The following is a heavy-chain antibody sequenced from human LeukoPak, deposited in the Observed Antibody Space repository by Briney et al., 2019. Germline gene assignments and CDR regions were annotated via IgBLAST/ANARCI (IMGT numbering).Heavy chain of an antibody. CDR3: ARVPGGATFDY. CDR1: GFTFSNYW. J-gene: IGHJ4*02. D-gene: IGHD1-26*01. CDR2: IYSDGITT. Sequence: GRSLRLSCVASGFTFSNYWMHWVRQAPGKGLVWVSRIYSDGITTTYADSVKGRFTISRDNAKNTLYLQMNSLRVEDTAVYYCARVPGGATFDYWGQGTLVTVSS. V-gene: IGHV3-74*01.